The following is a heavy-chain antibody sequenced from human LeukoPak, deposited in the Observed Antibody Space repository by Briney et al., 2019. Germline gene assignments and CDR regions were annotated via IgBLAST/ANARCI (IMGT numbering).Heavy chain of an antibody. CDR3: ARDLHGSRGEFDY. V-gene: IGHV6-1*01. J-gene: IGHJ4*02. D-gene: IGHD3-16*01. Sequence: SQTLSLTCAISGDSVTSGIWNWIRQSPSRGLEWLGRTYHWSKWFNDYAVSVESRMTINADTSRNQFSLQLNSVTPEDTAVYYCARDLHGSRGEFDYWGQGTLVTVSS. CDR1: GDSVTSGI. CDR2: TYHWSKWFN.